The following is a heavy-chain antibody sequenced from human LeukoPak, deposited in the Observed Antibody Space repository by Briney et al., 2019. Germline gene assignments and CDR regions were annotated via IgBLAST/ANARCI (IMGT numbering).Heavy chain of an antibody. D-gene: IGHD3-9*01. J-gene: IGHJ4*02. Sequence: GGSLRLYCAASGFNFSSYWMSWVRQAPGKGLEWVANIKQDGSEKYYVDSVKGRFTISRDNAKNSLYLQMNSLRAEDTAVYYCARAYDILPFNYFDYWGQGTLVTVSS. CDR3: ARAYDILPFNYFDY. V-gene: IGHV3-7*04. CDR1: GFNFSSYW. CDR2: IKQDGSEK.